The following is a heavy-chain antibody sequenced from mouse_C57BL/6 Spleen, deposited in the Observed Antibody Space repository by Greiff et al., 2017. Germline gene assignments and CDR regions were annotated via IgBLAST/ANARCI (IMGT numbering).Heavy chain of an antibody. CDR3: TPFYYDYVFAY. CDR1: GFNIKDYY. CDR2: IDPEDGDT. V-gene: IGHV14-1*01. D-gene: IGHD2-4*01. J-gene: IGHJ3*01. Sequence: EVQLQQSGAELVRPGASVKLSCTASGFNIKDYYMHWVKQRPEQGLEWIGRIDPEDGDTEYAPKFQGKATMTADTSSNTAYLQLSSLTSEDTAVYYCTPFYYDYVFAYWGQGTLVTVSA.